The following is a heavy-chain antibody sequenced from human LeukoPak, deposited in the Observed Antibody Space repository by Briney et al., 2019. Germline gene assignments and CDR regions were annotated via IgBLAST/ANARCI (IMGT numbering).Heavy chain of an antibody. CDR2: IYHSGST. CDR1: GGSISSGGYS. D-gene: IGHD4-17*01. J-gene: IGHJ5*02. CDR3: ARGPSKGTVTPRGWFDP. Sequence: PSQTLSLTCAVSGGSISSGGYSWSWIRQPPGKGLEWIGYIYHSGSTYYNPSLKSRVTISVDRSKNQFSLKLSSVTAADTAVYYCARGPSKGTVTPRGWFDPWGQGTLVTVSS. V-gene: IGHV4-30-2*01.